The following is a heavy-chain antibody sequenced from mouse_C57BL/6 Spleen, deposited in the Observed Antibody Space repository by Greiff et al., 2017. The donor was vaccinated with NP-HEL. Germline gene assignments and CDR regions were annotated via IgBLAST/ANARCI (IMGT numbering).Heavy chain of an antibody. Sequence: QVQLQQPGAELVKPGASVKLSCKASGYTFTSYWMHWVKQRPGQGLEWIGMIHPNSGSTNYNEKFKSKATLTVDKSSSTAYMQLSSLTSEDSAVYYCSRRGYDGYSDYWGQGTTLTVSS. D-gene: IGHD2-3*01. CDR3: SRRGYDGYSDY. CDR2: IHPNSGST. J-gene: IGHJ2*01. V-gene: IGHV1-64*01. CDR1: GYTFTSYW.